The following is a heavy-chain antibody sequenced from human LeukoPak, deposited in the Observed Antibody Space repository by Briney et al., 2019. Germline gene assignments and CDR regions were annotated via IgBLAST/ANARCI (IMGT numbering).Heavy chain of an antibody. CDR2: ISGSGGST. J-gene: IGHJ3*01. CDR3: AKGYNGYDYAFDV. CDR1: GFTFSSYA. Sequence: GGSLRLSCAASGFTFSSYAMSWVRQAPGKGLEWVSAISGSGGSTYYADSVKGRFTISRDNSKNTLYLQMNSLSAEDTAVYYCAKGYNGYDYAFDVWGQGTMVTASS. V-gene: IGHV3-23*01. D-gene: IGHD5-12*01.